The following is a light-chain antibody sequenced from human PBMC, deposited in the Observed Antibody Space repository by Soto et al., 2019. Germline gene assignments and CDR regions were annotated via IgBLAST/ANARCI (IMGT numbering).Light chain of an antibody. CDR2: DAS. Sequence: EIVLTQSPGTLSLSAGERATLSCRASQSVSSSFFAWYQQKPGQAPRLLLHDASTRATGIPDRFSGSGSGTDFTLTITRLEPEDFAVYYCQLYGSSRYTFGQGTKLEI. V-gene: IGKV3-20*01. CDR3: QLYGSSRYT. CDR1: QSVSSSF. J-gene: IGKJ2*01.